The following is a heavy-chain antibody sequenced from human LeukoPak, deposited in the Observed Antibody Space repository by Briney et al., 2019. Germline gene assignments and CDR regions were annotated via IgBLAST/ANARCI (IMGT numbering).Heavy chain of an antibody. V-gene: IGHV3-53*04. J-gene: IGHJ3*02. Sequence: QPGGCLRLSCAASVFTLSSNYMSWVRQAPGRGLEWGSLIYSGGNTYYADSVKGRFTISRHNSKNTLYLQMNSLRTEDTAVYYCARSGTAVTTYAFDIWGQGTMVTVSS. CDR2: IYSGGNT. CDR3: ARSGTAVTTYAFDI. D-gene: IGHD4-17*01. CDR1: VFTLSSNY.